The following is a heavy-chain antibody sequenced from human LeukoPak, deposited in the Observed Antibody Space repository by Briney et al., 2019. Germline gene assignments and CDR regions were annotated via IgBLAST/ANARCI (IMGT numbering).Heavy chain of an antibody. CDR3: ARVLTTWGNWYFHL. J-gene: IGHJ2*01. Sequence: PSETLSLTCTVSGASLSSDYWSWIRLPPGQELEWIGYIYTSGTTSYNPSLKSRVTMSVDMSKNRVSLHLTSVTAADTAVHYCARVLTTWGNWYFHLWGRGTLVTVSS. CDR2: IYTSGTT. CDR1: GASLSSDY. D-gene: IGHD7-27*01. V-gene: IGHV4-4*09.